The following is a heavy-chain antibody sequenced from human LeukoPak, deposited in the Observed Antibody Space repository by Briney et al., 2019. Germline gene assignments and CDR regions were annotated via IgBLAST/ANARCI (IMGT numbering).Heavy chain of an antibody. Sequence: SETLSLTCTVSGYSISSGYYWGWIRQPPGKGLEWIGSIYHSGSTYYNPSLKSRVTISVDTSKNQFSLKLSSVTAADTAVYYCARDPTPPDIVVVPAANWFDPWGQGTLVTVSS. V-gene: IGHV4-38-2*02. CDR3: ARDPTPPDIVVVPAANWFDP. CDR1: GYSISSGYY. D-gene: IGHD2-2*01. CDR2: IYHSGST. J-gene: IGHJ5*02.